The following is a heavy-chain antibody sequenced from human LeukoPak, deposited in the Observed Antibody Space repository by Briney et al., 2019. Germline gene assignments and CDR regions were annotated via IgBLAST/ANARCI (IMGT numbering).Heavy chain of an antibody. CDR2: FDPEDGET. CDR3: ATEGITIFGVVIRVMDY. CDR1: GYTLTELS. Sequence: ASVKVSCKVSGYTLTELSMHWVRQAPGKGPEWMGGFDPEDGETIYAQKFQGRVTMTEDTSTDTAYMELSSLRSEDTAVYYCATEGITIFGVVIRVMDYWGQGTLVTVSS. J-gene: IGHJ4*02. V-gene: IGHV1-24*01. D-gene: IGHD3-3*01.